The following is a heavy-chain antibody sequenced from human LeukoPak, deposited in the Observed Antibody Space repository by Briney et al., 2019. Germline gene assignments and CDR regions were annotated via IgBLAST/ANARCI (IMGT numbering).Heavy chain of an antibody. D-gene: IGHD6-13*01. CDR2: INPNSGGT. V-gene: IGHV1-2*02. J-gene: IGHJ5*02. CDR3: ARDQAIAAVLWFDP. Sequence: ASVKVSCKASGYTFTGYYMHRVRQAPGQGLERMGWINPNSGGTNYAQKVQGRVTMTRDKSISTAYMELSRLRSDDTAVYYCARDQAIAAVLWFDPWGQGTLVTVSS. CDR1: GYTFTGYY.